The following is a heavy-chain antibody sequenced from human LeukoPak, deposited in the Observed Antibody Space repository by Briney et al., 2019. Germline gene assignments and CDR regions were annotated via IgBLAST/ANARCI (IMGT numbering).Heavy chain of an antibody. CDR3: ARDLLPIVVTIGWFDP. CDR1: GGSFSGYY. Sequence: PSETLSLTCAVYGGSFSGYYWSWIRQPPGMGLEWIGYIYSSGSTNYNPSLKSRLTISVDASKNQFSLKLSSVTAADTAVYYCARDLLPIVVTIGWFDPWGQGTLVTVSS. CDR2: IYSSGST. J-gene: IGHJ5*02. V-gene: IGHV4-59*01. D-gene: IGHD5-12*01.